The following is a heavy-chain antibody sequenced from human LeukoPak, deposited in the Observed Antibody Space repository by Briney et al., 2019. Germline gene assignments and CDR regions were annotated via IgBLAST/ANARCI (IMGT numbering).Heavy chain of an antibody. D-gene: IGHD1-26*01. J-gene: IGHJ6*03. CDR2: INPNSGGT. CDR3: ARPGSGSYFAYMGV. CDR1: GYTFTGYY. Sequence: ASVKVSCKASGYTFTGYYMHWVRQAPGQGLEWMGWINPNSGGTNYAQKFQGRVTMTRDTSISTAYMELSRLKSDDTAVYYCARPGSGSYFAYMGVWGKGTTVTVSS. V-gene: IGHV1-2*02.